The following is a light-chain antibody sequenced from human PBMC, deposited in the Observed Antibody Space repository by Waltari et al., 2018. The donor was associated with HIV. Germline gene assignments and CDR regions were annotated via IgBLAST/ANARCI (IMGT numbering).Light chain of an antibody. Sequence: QSALTQPASVSGSPGQSITISCTGTSNDVGGYNYVSWYQQHPGKVPKLMINDVSNRPSGVSYRFSCSKSGNTASLTISGLQAEEEADYYCSSYTSSTYVVFGGGTKLTVL. J-gene: IGLJ2*01. CDR1: SNDVGGYNY. V-gene: IGLV2-14*03. CDR3: SSYTSSTYVV. CDR2: DVS.